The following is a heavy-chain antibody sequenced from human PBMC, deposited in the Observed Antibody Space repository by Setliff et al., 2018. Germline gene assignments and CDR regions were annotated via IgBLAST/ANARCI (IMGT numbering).Heavy chain of an antibody. CDR3: ARTGTYRYFDY. V-gene: IGHV4-39*01. D-gene: IGHD1-1*01. J-gene: IGHJ4*02. Sequence: LSLTCTVSGGSISSGVYYWAWIRQPPGKGREWIGRIYYRGDTYYNASLKSRLTLSVDTSKNQVSLNLRSLTAADTAVYYCARTGTYRYFDYWGQGTQVTVSS. CDR1: GGSISSGVYY. CDR2: IYYRGDT.